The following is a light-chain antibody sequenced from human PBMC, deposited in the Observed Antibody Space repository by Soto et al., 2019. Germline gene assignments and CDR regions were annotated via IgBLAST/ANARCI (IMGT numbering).Light chain of an antibody. J-gene: IGLJ1*01. CDR2: GVS. CDR3: CSYAGSYV. Sequence: QSALTQPASVSGSPGQSITISCTGTSSDIGGHNDVSWYQQHPGKAPKLLIYGVSNRPSGVSNRFSASKSGNTASLTISGLQAEDEADYYCCSYAGSYVFGTGTKLTVL. CDR1: SSDIGGHND. V-gene: IGLV2-23*02.